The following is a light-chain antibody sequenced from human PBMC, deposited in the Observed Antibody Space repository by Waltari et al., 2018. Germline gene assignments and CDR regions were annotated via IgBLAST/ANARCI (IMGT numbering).Light chain of an antibody. CDR3: QQYGSSLPYT. CDR1: HSVSSSY. CDR2: GAS. Sequence: EIVLTQSPGTLSLSPGESATLSCRASHSVSSSYLAWYQQKPGQAPRLLIDGASSRATGIPDRFSGSGSGTDFTLTISRLEPEDFAVYYCQQYGSSLPYTFGQGTKLEIK. J-gene: IGKJ2*01. V-gene: IGKV3-20*01.